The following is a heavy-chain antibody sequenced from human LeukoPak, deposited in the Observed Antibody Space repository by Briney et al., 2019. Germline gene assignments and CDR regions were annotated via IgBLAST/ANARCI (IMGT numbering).Heavy chain of an antibody. D-gene: IGHD6-19*01. J-gene: IGHJ4*02. CDR3: ARDHTVAGIVFDS. CDR2: VSGSGGGT. Sequence: PGGSLRLSCAASGFTFSIYAMSWVRQAPGKGLEWVSAVSGSGGGTYYADSVKGRFTISRDNSKDTVYLQMNSLSAEDTAVYYCARDHTVAGIVFDSWGQGALVTVSS. CDR1: GFTFSIYA. V-gene: IGHV3-23*01.